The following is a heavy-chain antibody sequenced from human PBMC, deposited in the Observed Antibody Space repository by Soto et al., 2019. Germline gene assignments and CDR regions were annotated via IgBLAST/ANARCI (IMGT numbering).Heavy chain of an antibody. D-gene: IGHD2-2*01. CDR3: ARDLYSSSSFWFDP. V-gene: IGHV1-3*01. CDR2: ITAGDAKT. Sequence: VQLVQSGADVKKPGASVKISCKASGYNFTQYRIHWVRQAPGQRLEWMGWITAGDAKTEYSQKFQGRVTISRDISATTVYLDLDSLRSEDTAVYACARDLYSSSSFWFDPWGRGTQVIVSS. CDR1: GYNFTQYR. J-gene: IGHJ5*02.